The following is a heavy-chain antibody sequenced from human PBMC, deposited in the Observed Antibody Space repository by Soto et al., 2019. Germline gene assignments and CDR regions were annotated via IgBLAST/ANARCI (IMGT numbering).Heavy chain of an antibody. J-gene: IGHJ5*02. V-gene: IGHV1-69*13. CDR1: GCTFSSYA. D-gene: IGHD2-2*01. Sequence: SVKVSCKASGCTFSSYAISWVRQAPGQGLEWMGGIIPIFGTANYAQKFQGKVTITADESTSTAHMELSSLRSEDTAVYYCAREGICSSTSCPTSPWFDPWGQGTLVTVSS. CDR3: AREGICSSTSCPTSPWFDP. CDR2: IIPIFGTA.